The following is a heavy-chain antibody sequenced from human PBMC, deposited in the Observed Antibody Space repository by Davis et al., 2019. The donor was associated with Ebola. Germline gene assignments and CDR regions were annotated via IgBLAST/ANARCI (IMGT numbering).Heavy chain of an antibody. D-gene: IGHD1-26*01. J-gene: IGHJ4*02. CDR3: ARGGSWYCFDC. Sequence: MPSETLSLTCSVSGGPVSSYYWTWIRQSPGKGPEWIGHIYFSGTTHYNPSLRSRITMSLDKSKNQFSLKLSSVTAADTAVYYCARGGSWYCFDCWGQGTLVTVSS. V-gene: IGHV4-59*02. CDR2: IYFSGTT. CDR1: GGPVSSYY.